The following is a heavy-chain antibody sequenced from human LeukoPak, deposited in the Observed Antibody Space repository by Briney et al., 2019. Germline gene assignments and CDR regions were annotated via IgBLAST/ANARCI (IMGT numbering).Heavy chain of an antibody. CDR3: ARSIDTYYYDSSGYYALGNYYYYGMDV. Sequence: SETLSLTCTVSGGSISSGGYYWSWIRQPPGKGLEWIGYIYYSGSTNYNPSLKSRVTISVDTSKNQFSLKLSSVTAADTAVYYCARSIDTYYYDSSGYYALGNYYYYGMDVWGQGTTVTVSS. D-gene: IGHD3-22*01. CDR2: IYYSGST. J-gene: IGHJ6*02. CDR1: GGSISSGGYY. V-gene: IGHV4-61*08.